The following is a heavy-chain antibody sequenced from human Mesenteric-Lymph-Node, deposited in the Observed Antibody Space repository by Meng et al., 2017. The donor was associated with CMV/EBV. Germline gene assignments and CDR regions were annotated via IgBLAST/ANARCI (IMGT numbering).Heavy chain of an antibody. V-gene: IGHV3-23*01. CDR2: ISSSGSNT. J-gene: IGHJ4*02. Sequence: LIFTNYAMNWVRQAPGKGLEWVAGISSSGSNTYYVDSVKGRFTISRDTSKNTLYLQMSSLRADDTAVFYCATESDFGVGVSIYYFDTWGQGTLVTVSS. CDR3: ATESDFGVGVSIYYFDT. CDR1: LIFTNYA. D-gene: IGHD3-3*01.